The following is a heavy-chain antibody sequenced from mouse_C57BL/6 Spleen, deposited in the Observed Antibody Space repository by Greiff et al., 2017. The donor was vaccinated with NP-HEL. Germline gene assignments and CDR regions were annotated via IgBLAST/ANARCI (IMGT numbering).Heavy chain of an antibody. CDR2: IDPNSGGT. Sequence: QVQLQQPGAELVKPGASVKLSCKASGYPFTGYWMNWVKRRPGRGLEGIGGIDPNSGGTKYNEKFKSKATLTVDKPSSTAYMQLSSLTSEDSAVYYCLLLRYFDVWGTGTTVTVSS. D-gene: IGHD1-1*01. V-gene: IGHV1-72*01. CDR1: GYPFTGYW. J-gene: IGHJ1*03. CDR3: LLLRYFDV.